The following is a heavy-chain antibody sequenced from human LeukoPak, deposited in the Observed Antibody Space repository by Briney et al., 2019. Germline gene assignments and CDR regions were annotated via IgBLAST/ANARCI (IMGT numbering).Heavy chain of an antibody. V-gene: IGHV3-21*01. CDR1: GFTFSNYK. J-gene: IGHJ4*02. D-gene: IGHD3-16*02. Sequence: GGSLRLSCAASGFTFSNYKMNWVRQAPGRGLEWVSSISDSSSYKYYADSVKGRFTISRDNDKNSVYLQMNSLRAEDTAVYYWARGGSYRPIDYWGQGTLVTVSS. CDR2: ISDSSSYK. CDR3: ARGGSYRPIDY.